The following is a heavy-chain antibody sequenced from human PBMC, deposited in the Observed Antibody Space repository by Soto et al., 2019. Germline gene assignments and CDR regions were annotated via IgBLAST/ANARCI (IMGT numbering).Heavy chain of an antibody. D-gene: IGHD6-13*01. CDR1: GYTFTSYA. J-gene: IGHJ4*02. V-gene: IGHV1-3*01. CDR2: INAGKGNT. CDR3: ARVGQQLATDY. Sequence: ASVKVYCKASGYTFTSYAMHWVRQAPGKRLEWMGWINAGKGNTKYSQKFQGRVTITRDTSASTAYMELSSLRSEVTAVYYCARVGQQLATDYWGQGTLVTVSS.